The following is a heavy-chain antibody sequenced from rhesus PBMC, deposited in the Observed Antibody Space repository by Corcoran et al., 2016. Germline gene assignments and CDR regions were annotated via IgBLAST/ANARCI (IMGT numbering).Heavy chain of an antibody. CDR2: IYGSGGSN. CDR1: GYSISSGYY. D-gene: IGHD5-42*01. V-gene: IGHV4S14*01. Sequence: HVQLQESGPGLVNPSETLSLTCAVSGYSISSGYYWGWIRQPPGKGLEWLGCIYGSGGSNYLNPSLKSRVTLSVSTSKNQFSLKRSSVTAADTAVYYCARVGSSWSEWDTVGTEWYFDLWGPGTPITISS. CDR3: ARVGSSWSEWDTVGTEWYFDL. J-gene: IGHJ2*01.